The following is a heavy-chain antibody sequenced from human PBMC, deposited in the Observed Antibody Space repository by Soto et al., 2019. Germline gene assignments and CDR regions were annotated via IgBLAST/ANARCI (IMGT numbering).Heavy chain of an antibody. J-gene: IGHJ6*02. CDR2: ISAYNGNT. Sequence: ASVKVSCKASGYTFTSYGISWVRQAPGQGLEWMGWISAYNGNTNYAQKLQGRVTMTTDTSTSTAYMELRSLRSDDTAVYYCARPYYYDSSGYPGDSYGMDVWGQGTTVT. D-gene: IGHD3-22*01. CDR3: ARPYYYDSSGYPGDSYGMDV. V-gene: IGHV1-18*04. CDR1: GYTFTSYG.